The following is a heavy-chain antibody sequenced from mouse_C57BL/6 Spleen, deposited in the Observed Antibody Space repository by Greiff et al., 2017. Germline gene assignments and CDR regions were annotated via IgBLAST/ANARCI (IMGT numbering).Heavy chain of an antibody. CDR3: TRDRLYDAIPYYAMDY. Sequence: EVQLQQSGTVLARPGASVKMSCKTSGYTFTSYWMHWVKQRPGQGLEWIGAIYPGNSDTSYNQKFKGKAKLTAVTSASTAYMELSSLANEDSAVYYCTRDRLYDAIPYYAMDYWGQGTSVTVSS. D-gene: IGHD2-3*01. CDR1: GYTFTSYW. V-gene: IGHV1-5*01. CDR2: IYPGNSDT. J-gene: IGHJ4*01.